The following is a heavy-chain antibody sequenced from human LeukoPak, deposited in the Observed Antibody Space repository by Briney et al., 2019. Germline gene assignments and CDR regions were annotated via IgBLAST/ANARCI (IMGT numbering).Heavy chain of an antibody. D-gene: IGHD3-10*01. J-gene: IGHJ5*02. V-gene: IGHV1-2*02. Sequence: GASVKVSCKASGYTFTGYYMHWVRQAPGQGLEWMGWINPNSGGTNYAQKFQGRVTMTRDTSISTAYMELSRLRSDDTAVYYCARRNRNDMVRGVNEYNWFDPWGQGTLVTVSS. CDR1: GYTFTGYY. CDR2: INPNSGGT. CDR3: ARRNRNDMVRGVNEYNWFDP.